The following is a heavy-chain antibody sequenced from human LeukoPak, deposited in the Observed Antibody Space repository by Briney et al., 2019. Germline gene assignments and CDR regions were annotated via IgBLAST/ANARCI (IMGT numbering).Heavy chain of an antibody. Sequence: GGSLRLSCAASGFTFSSYEMSWVRQAPGKGLEWVSYISSSGSTIYYADSVKGRFTISRDNAQNSLYLQMNSLRVEDTAVYYCARGPEWEPLSYYYYYMDVWGKGTTVTISS. J-gene: IGHJ6*03. D-gene: IGHD1-26*01. CDR2: ISSSGSTI. CDR1: GFTFSSYE. V-gene: IGHV3-48*03. CDR3: ARGPEWEPLSYYYYYMDV.